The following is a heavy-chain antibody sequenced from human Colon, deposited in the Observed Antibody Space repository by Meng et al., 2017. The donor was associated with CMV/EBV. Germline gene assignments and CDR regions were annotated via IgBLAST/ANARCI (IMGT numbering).Heavy chain of an antibody. CDR3: AKLGADSSH. Sequence: SCVVSDFEFATCAMSWVGQAPGQGLQWVAAIGGDGGTTHYADSVKGRFTISRDHARNTLYLHLTSLRADDTAVYFCAKLGADSSHWGQGTLVTVSS. CDR1: DFEFATCA. V-gene: IGHV3-23*01. J-gene: IGHJ4*02. CDR2: IGGDGGTT.